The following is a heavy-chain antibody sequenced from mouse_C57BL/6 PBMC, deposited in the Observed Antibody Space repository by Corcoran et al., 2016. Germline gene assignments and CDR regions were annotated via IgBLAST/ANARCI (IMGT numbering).Heavy chain of an antibody. V-gene: IGHV1-26*01. CDR3: ARYSGNYVYYAMDY. D-gene: IGHD2-1*01. Sequence: EVQLQQSGPELVKPGASVKISCKASGYTFTDYYMNWVKQSQGKSLEWIGDINPNNGGTSYNQKFKGKATLTVDKSSSTAYMELRSLTSEDSAVYYCARYSGNYVYYAMDYWGQGTSVTVSS. J-gene: IGHJ4*01. CDR2: INPNNGGT. CDR1: GYTFTDYY.